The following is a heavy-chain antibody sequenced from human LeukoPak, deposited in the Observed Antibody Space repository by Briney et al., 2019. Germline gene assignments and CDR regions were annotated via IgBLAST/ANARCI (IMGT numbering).Heavy chain of an antibody. CDR1: GYTFTGYY. V-gene: IGHV1-2*06. CDR2: INPNSGGT. CDR3: ARDHGIVLMVYAKYYFDY. J-gene: IGHJ4*02. D-gene: IGHD2-8*01. Sequence: ASVKVSCKASGYTFTGYYMHWVRQAPGQGLEWMGRINPNSGGTNYAQKFQGRVTMTRDTSISTAYMELSRLRSDDTAVYYCARDHGIVLMVYAKYYFDYWGQGTLVTVSS.